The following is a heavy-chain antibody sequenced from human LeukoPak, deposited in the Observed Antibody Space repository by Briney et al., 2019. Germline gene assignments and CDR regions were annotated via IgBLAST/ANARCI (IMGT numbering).Heavy chain of an antibody. CDR3: ARGPSSWPPYYFDY. CDR2: ISAYNGNT. V-gene: IGHV1-18*04. CDR1: GYTFTSYG. D-gene: IGHD6-13*01. J-gene: IGHJ4*02. Sequence: ASVKVSCKASGYTFTSYGISWVRQAPGQGLEWMGWISAYNGNTNYAQKLQGRDTMTTDTSTSTAYMELRSLRSDDTAVYYCARGPSSWPPYYFDYWGQGTLVTVSS.